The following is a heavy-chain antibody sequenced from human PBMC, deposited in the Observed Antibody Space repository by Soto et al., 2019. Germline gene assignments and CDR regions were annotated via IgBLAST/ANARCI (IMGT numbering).Heavy chain of an antibody. CDR2: INPNSGGT. CDR3: ARDREQLVPHYYYYGMDV. V-gene: IGHV1-2*04. Sequence: ASVKVSCKASGYTFTGYYMHWARQAPGQGPEWMGWINPNSGGTNYAQKFQGWVTMTRDTSISTAYMELSRLRSDDTAVYYCARDREQLVPHYYYYGMDVWGQGTTVTVSS. J-gene: IGHJ6*02. D-gene: IGHD6-6*01. CDR1: GYTFTGYY.